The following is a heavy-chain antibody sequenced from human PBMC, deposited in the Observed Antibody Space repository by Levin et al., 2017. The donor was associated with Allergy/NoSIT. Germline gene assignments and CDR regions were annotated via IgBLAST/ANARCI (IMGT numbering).Heavy chain of an antibody. V-gene: IGHV3-21*01. CDR2: ISSSSSYI. CDR3: AREVTSGDYGDVYNWFDP. Sequence: SGGSLRLSCAASGFTFSSYSMNWVRQAPGKGLEWVSSISSSSSYIYYADSVKGRFTISRDNAKNSLYLQMNSLRAEDTAVYYCAREVTSGDYGDVYNWFDPWGQGTLVTVSS. D-gene: IGHD4-17*01. J-gene: IGHJ5*02. CDR1: GFTFSSYS.